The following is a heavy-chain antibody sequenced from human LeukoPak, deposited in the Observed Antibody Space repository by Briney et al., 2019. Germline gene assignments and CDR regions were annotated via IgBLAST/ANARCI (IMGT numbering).Heavy chain of an antibody. CDR2: ISSSGGST. CDR1: GFTFSSYA. D-gene: IGHD6-13*01. J-gene: IGHJ4*02. Sequence: GGSLRLSCAASGFTFSSYAMSWVRQAPGKGLEWVSAISSSGGSTYYADSVKGRFTISRDNPRNTLYLQMNSLRAEDTAVYYCAKDVLARYSSIWYYFDYWGQGILVTVSS. V-gene: IGHV3-23*01. CDR3: AKDVLARYSSIWYYFDY.